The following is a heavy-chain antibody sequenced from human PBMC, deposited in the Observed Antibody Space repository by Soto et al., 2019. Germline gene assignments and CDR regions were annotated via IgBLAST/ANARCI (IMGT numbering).Heavy chain of an antibody. CDR2: IWYDGSNK. J-gene: IGHJ5*02. CDR1: GFTFSSYG. V-gene: IGHV3-33*01. Sequence: PGGSLRLSCAASGFTFSSYGMHWVRQAPGKGLEWVAVIWYDGSNKYYADSVKGRFTISRDNSKNTLYLQMNSLRAEDTAVYYCARDTSAGAYCTSTSCYRTGGGWFDPWGQGTLVTVSS. D-gene: IGHD2-2*01. CDR3: ARDTSAGAYCTSTSCYRTGGGWFDP.